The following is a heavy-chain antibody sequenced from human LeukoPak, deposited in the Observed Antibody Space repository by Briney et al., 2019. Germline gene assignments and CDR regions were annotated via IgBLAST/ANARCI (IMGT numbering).Heavy chain of an antibody. J-gene: IGHJ3*02. Sequence: PSETLSLTCTVSGGSISSYYWSWIRQPPGTGLEWIGYIYYSGSTNYNPSLKSRVTISVDTSKNQFSLKLSSVTAADTAVYYCARGWLPPTGDAFDIWGQGTMVTVSS. CDR2: IYYSGST. V-gene: IGHV4-59*01. CDR3: ARGWLPPTGDAFDI. D-gene: IGHD5-12*01. CDR1: GGSISSYY.